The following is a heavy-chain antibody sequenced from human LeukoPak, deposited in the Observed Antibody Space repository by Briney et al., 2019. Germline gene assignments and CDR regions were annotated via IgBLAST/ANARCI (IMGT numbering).Heavy chain of an antibody. Sequence: ASVKVSCKASGYTFTGYYMHWVRQAPGQGLEWMGIINPSGGSTSYAQKLQGRVTMTRDTSTSTVYMELSSLRSEDTAVYYCARETTVTTPHWYFDLWGRGTLVTVSS. D-gene: IGHD4-17*01. CDR3: ARETTVTTPHWYFDL. J-gene: IGHJ2*01. CDR2: INPSGGST. V-gene: IGHV1-46*01. CDR1: GYTFTGYY.